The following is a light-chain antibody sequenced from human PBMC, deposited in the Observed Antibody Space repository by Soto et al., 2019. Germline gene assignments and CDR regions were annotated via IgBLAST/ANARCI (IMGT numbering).Light chain of an antibody. CDR1: SSDIGTYRY. CDR2: EVS. Sequence: QSVLTQPPSASGSPGQSGTISCTGTSSDIGTYRYVSWYQQHPGKAPKLIIYEVSKRPSGVPDRFSGSKSGNTASLTVSGLQAEDEADYYCNSYAGSDNLVFGGGTKLTVL. V-gene: IGLV2-8*01. CDR3: NSYAGSDNLV. J-gene: IGLJ3*02.